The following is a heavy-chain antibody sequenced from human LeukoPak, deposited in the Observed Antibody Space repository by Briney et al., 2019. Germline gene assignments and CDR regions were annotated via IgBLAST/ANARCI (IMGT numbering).Heavy chain of an antibody. CDR2: ISSNGGST. D-gene: IGHD6-6*01. Sequence: GRSLRLSCAASGFTFSSYAMHWVRQAPGKGLEYVSAISSNGGSTYYGNSVKGRFTISRDNSKNTLYLQMGSLIPEDMGVYYCARRFAAQLAFVDVWGKGTTVTMSS. J-gene: IGHJ6*04. V-gene: IGHV3-64*01. CDR3: ARRFAAQLAFVDV. CDR1: GFTFSSYA.